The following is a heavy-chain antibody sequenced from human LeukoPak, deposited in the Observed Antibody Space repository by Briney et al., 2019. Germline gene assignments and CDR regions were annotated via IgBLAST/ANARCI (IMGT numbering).Heavy chain of an antibody. D-gene: IGHD3-16*01. CDR1: GGSISSGGYY. V-gene: IGHV4-30-2*01. Sequence: SSQTLSLTCTVSGGSISSGGYYWSWIRQPPGKGLEWIGYIYHSGSTYYNPSLKSRVTISVDRSKNQFSLKLSSVTAADTAVYYCATSFVGVWSAFDIWGQGTMATVSS. CDR2: IYHSGST. J-gene: IGHJ3*02. CDR3: ATSFVGVWSAFDI.